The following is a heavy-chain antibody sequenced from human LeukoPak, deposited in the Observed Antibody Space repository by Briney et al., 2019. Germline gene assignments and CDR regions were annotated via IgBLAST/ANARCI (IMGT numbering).Heavy chain of an antibody. Sequence: ASVKVSCKASGYTFTGYYMHWVGQAPGQGLEWMGWINPNSGGTNYAQKFQGRVTMTRDTSISTAYMELSRLRSDDTAVYYCASSNPIWGMKENDYWGQGTLVTVSS. V-gene: IGHV1-2*02. CDR2: INPNSGGT. D-gene: IGHD7-27*01. CDR3: ASSNPIWGMKENDY. J-gene: IGHJ4*02. CDR1: GYTFTGYY.